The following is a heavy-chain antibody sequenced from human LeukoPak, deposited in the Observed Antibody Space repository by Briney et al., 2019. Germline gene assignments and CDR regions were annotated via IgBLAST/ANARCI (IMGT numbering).Heavy chain of an antibody. D-gene: IGHD3-22*01. J-gene: IGHJ2*01. Sequence: ASVKVSCKVSGYTFTELSMHWVRQAPGKGLEWMGGFDPEDGETIYAQKFQGRVTMTEDTSTDTAYMELSSLRSGDTAVYYCATSPYDSSGLRDAGYFDLWGRGTLVTVSS. CDR1: GYTFTELS. V-gene: IGHV1-24*01. CDR2: FDPEDGET. CDR3: ATSPYDSSGLRDAGYFDL.